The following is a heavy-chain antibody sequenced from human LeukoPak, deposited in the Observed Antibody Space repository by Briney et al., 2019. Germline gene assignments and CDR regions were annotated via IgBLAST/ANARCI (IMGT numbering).Heavy chain of an antibody. CDR2: ISSSSSYI. D-gene: IGHD6-13*01. CDR3: ARVVPAAGTDY. CDR1: GFTFSSYS. V-gene: IGHV3-21*01. J-gene: IGHJ4*02. Sequence: PGGSLRLSCAASGFTFSSYSMNWVRQAPGRGLEWVSSISSSSSYIYYVDSVKGRFTISRDNAKNSLYLQMNSLRAEDTAVYYCARVVPAAGTDYWGQGTLVTVSS.